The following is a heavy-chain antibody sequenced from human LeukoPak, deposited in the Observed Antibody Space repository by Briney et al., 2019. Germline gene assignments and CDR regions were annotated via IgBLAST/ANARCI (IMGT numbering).Heavy chain of an antibody. Sequence: PGGSLRLSCAASGFTFSGFDMSWVRQAPGRGLEWVSGISGNGGYTYYADSVKGRLTISRDNSMDRLSLQMNSLRAEDTAVYYCARDSTSPGYCRSASCSPLWGQGTMVTVSS. CDR1: GFTFSGFD. V-gene: IGHV3-23*01. D-gene: IGHD2-2*03. J-gene: IGHJ3*01. CDR3: ARDSTSPGYCRSASCSPL. CDR2: ISGNGGYT.